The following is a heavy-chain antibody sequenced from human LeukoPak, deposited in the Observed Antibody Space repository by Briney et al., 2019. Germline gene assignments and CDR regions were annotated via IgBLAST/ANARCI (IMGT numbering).Heavy chain of an antibody. Sequence: ASVKVSCKASAYTLTANYIHWVRHAPGQGLEWMGWMNIHSGGTNYAQKFSARVSTTTDTTINTAYLELTGLTADDTAHYCSARPERTVSYFDYWGQGTMVTVSS. D-gene: IGHD2-2*01. CDR2: MNIHSGGT. J-gene: IGHJ4*02. CDR3: ARPERTVSYFDY. CDR1: AYTLTANY. V-gene: IGHV1-2*02.